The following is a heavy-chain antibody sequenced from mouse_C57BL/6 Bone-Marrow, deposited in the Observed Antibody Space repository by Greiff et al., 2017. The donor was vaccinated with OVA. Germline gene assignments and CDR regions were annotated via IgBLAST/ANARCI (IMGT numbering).Heavy chain of an antibody. V-gene: IGHV5-9-1*02. J-gene: IGHJ2*01. CDR3: TTKLGPFDY. CDR2: ISSGGDYI. D-gene: IGHD4-1*01. CDR1: GFTFSSYA. Sequence: EVKVEESGEGLVKPGGSLKLSCAASGFTFSSYAMSWVRQTPEKRLEWVAYISSGGDYIYYADTVKGRFTISRDNARNTLYLQMSSLKSEDTAMYYCTTKLGPFDYWGQGTTLTVSS.